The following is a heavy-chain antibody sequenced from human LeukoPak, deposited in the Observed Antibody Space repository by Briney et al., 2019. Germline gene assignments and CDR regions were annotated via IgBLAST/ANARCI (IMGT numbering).Heavy chain of an antibody. D-gene: IGHD2-2*01. CDR2: ISSSSSYI. Sequence: GGSLRLSRAASGFTFSSYSMNWVRQAPGKGLEWVSSISSSSSYIYYADSVKGRFTISRDNAKNSLYLQMNSLRAEDTAVYYCARVPRGPAARGTYWGQGTLVTVSS. CDR3: ARVPRGPAARGTY. V-gene: IGHV3-21*01. CDR1: GFTFSSYS. J-gene: IGHJ4*02.